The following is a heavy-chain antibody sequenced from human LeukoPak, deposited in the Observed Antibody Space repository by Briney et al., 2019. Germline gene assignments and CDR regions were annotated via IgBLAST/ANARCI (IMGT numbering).Heavy chain of an antibody. CDR2: INPDGSDT. V-gene: IGHV3-74*01. Sequence: GGSLRLSCAASGFTFSSNWMHWIRQVPEEGLVWVARINPDGSDTSYADSVKGRFTISRDNAKNTLYLQMNSLKFEDTALYYCTRDTFGARDYWGQGTLVTVSS. D-gene: IGHD3-10*01. CDR1: GFTFSSNW. J-gene: IGHJ4*02. CDR3: TRDTFGARDY.